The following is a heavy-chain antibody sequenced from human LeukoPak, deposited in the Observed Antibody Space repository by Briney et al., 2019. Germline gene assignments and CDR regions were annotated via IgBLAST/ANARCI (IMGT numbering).Heavy chain of an antibody. D-gene: IGHD2-15*01. V-gene: IGHV3-23*01. CDR3: AKSPVLREEVDY. Sequence: GGPLRLSHAACGFTFSSYAMSGLRQARGKGLERVSAISGSGGSTYYAASAKGRFTISRDNSKNTLYLQMNSLRAEDTAVYYCAKSPVLREEVDYWGQGTLVTVSS. CDR1: GFTFSSYA. CDR2: ISGSGGST. J-gene: IGHJ4*02.